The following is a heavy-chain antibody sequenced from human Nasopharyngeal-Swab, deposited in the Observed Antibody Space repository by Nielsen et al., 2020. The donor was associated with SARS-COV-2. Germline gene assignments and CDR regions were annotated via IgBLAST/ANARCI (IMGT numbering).Heavy chain of an antibody. CDR2: IIPIFGTA. CDR1: GGTFSSYA. V-gene: IGHV1-69*13. D-gene: IGHD1-26*01. J-gene: IGHJ4*02. Sequence: SVKVSCKASGGTFSSYAISWVRQAPAQGLEWMGGIIPIFGTANYAQKFQGRVTITADESTSTAYIELSSLRSEDTAVYYCARGGGRIVGATLFDYWGQGTLVTVSS. CDR3: ARGGGRIVGATLFDY.